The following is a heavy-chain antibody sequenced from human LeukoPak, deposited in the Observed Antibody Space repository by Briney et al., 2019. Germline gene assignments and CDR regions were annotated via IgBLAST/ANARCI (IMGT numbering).Heavy chain of an antibody. CDR1: GGSFSDYY. CDR3: ARSPLLTGYSWEWYYYYMDV. D-gene: IGHD3-9*01. J-gene: IGHJ6*03. V-gene: IGHV4-34*01. CDR2: INHSGST. Sequence: PSETLSLTCAVYGGSFSDYYWTWIRQPPGKGLEWIGEINHSGSTNYNPSLKSRVTISVDTSKNQFSLKLSSVTAADTAVYYCARSPLLTGYSWEWYYYYMDVWGKGTTVTISS.